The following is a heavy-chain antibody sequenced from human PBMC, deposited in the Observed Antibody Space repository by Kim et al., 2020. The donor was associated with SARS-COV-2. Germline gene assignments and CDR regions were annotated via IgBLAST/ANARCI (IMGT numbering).Heavy chain of an antibody. CDR3: AKDSPTSGLIDY. J-gene: IGHJ4*02. V-gene: IGHV3-30*02. D-gene: IGHD5-12*01. Sequence: YVDSVKGRFTISRDNSKNTLYLQMNSLRGEDTAVYYCAKDSPTSGLIDYWGQGTLVTVSP.